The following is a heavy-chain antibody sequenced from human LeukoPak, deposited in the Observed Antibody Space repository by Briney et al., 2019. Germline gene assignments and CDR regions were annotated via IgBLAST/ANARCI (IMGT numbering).Heavy chain of an antibody. D-gene: IGHD3-16*01. Sequence: PSETLSLTCAVYGGSFSGYYWSWIRQPPGKGLEWIGEINHRGSTNYNPSLKSRVTISVDTSKNQFSLKLSSVTAADTAVYYCARLTAGGRYYYYYMDVWGKGTTVTVSS. CDR1: GGSFSGYY. CDR2: INHRGST. J-gene: IGHJ6*03. V-gene: IGHV4-34*01. CDR3: ARLTAGGRYYYYYMDV.